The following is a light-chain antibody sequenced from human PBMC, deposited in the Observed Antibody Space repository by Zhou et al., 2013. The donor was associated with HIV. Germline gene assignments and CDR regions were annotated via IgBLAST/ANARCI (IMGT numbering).Light chain of an antibody. CDR3: QQYKTWPL. CDR1: QSLGSN. V-gene: IGKV3-15*01. Sequence: EIVMTQSPGTLSVSPGERATLSCRASQSLGSNLAWYQQKTGQAPRLLIYGAFSRATGIPARFSGSGSGTEFTLTISSMQSEDFAVYYCQQYKTWPLFGQGTKLEIK. J-gene: IGKJ2*01. CDR2: GAF.